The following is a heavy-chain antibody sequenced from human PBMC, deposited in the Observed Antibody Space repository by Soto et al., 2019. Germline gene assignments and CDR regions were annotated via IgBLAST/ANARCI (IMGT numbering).Heavy chain of an antibody. Sequence: QLQLQESGPGLVKPSETLSLTCTVSGGSISSSNYYWGWIRQPPGKVLEWIGNIYYSGSTYYNPSLNSRVTISVDTPKNQFSLKLSSVTAADTAVYYCARPMTTGYYYGMDVWGQGTTVTVSS. CDR2: IYYSGST. CDR3: ARPMTTGYYYGMDV. D-gene: IGHD3-22*01. J-gene: IGHJ6*02. CDR1: GGSISSSNYY. V-gene: IGHV4-39*01.